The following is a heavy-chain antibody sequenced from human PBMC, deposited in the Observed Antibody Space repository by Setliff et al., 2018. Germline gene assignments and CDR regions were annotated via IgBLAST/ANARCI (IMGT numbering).Heavy chain of an antibody. V-gene: IGHV1-69*13. J-gene: IGHJ5*02. Sequence: SVKVSCKASGGTSGGTFTYFGISWVRQAPGQGLEWVGGLTPLFDTTNYAQTFQGRVTITADESMTTGYMELSSLKSEDTAVYFCARDALYDSNDRNSYYGNWLDPWGQGTLVTVSS. CDR1: GGTSGGTFTYFG. CDR2: LTPLFDTT. D-gene: IGHD3-22*01. CDR3: ARDALYDSNDRNSYYGNWLDP.